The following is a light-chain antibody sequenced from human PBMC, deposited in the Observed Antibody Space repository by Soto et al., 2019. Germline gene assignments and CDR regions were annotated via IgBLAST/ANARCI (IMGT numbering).Light chain of an antibody. CDR2: CAS. CDR3: QQYGSSPPIT. J-gene: IGKJ5*01. Sequence: EIVLTQSPGTLSLSPGERATLSCRASQSVSSSYLAWYQQKPGQAPRLLIYCASSRATGIPDRFSGSGSGTDFTLTISRLEPEDFAVSYCQQYGSSPPITFGQGTRLEIK. V-gene: IGKV3-20*01. CDR1: QSVSSSY.